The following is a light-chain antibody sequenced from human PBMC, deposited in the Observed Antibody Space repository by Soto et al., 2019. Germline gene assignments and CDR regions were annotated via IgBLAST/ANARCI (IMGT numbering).Light chain of an antibody. CDR1: RIVSGS. Sequence: IVMTQSPATLSVSPGESSTLSFRSSRIVSGSLGWYQQKPGQAPRLLIYGASTRVTGIPARFSGSGSGTEFTLTISSLQSEDFAVYYCQQHNSWPWTFGQGTKVDI. J-gene: IGKJ1*01. CDR3: QQHNSWPWT. CDR2: GAS. V-gene: IGKV3-15*01.